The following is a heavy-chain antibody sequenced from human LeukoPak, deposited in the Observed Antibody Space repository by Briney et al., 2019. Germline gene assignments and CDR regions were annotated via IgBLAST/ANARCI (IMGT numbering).Heavy chain of an antibody. Sequence: LPGGSLRLSCAASGFTFSSYDMHWVRQAPGKGLVWVSWINSDGSSTNYADSVKGRFTISRDNAKNTLYLQMNSLRAEDTAVYYCARDVIRGPADWGQGTLVTVSS. CDR1: GFTFSSYD. J-gene: IGHJ4*02. D-gene: IGHD2/OR15-2a*01. CDR2: INSDGSST. V-gene: IGHV3-74*01. CDR3: ARDVIRGPAD.